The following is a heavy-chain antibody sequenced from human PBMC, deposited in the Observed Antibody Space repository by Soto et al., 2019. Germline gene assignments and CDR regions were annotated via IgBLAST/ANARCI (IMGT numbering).Heavy chain of an antibody. CDR3: ARANLYSSSWYWFDP. CDR1: GGSISSYY. J-gene: IGHJ5*02. Sequence: SETLSLTCTVSGGSISSYYGSWIRQPPGKGLEWIGYIYYSGSTNYNPSLKSRVTISVDTSKNQFSLKLSSVTAADTAVYYCARANLYSSSWYWFDPWGQGTLVTVSS. D-gene: IGHD6-13*01. V-gene: IGHV4-59*01. CDR2: IYYSGST.